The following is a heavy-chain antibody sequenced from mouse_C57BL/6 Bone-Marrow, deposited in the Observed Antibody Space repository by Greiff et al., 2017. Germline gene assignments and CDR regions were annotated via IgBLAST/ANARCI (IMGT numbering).Heavy chain of an antibody. CDR1: GFNIKDDY. V-gene: IGHV14-4*01. J-gene: IGHJ2*01. CDR2: IDPENGDT. Sequence: EVQLQQSGAELVRPGASVKLSCTASGFNIKDDYMHWVKQRPEQGLEWIGWIDPENGDTEYASKFQGKATITADTSSNTAYLQLSSLTSEDTAVYYCTVGGFGTVVAPYYFDYWGQGTTLTVSS. D-gene: IGHD1-1*01. CDR3: TVGGFGTVVAPYYFDY.